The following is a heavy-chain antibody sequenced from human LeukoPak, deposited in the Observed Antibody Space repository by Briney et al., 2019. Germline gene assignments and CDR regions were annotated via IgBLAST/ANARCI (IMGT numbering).Heavy chain of an antibody. CDR2: IYYSGST. J-gene: IGHJ6*03. Sequence: ASETLSLTCTVSGGSISSYYWSWIRQPPGKGLEWIGYIYYSGSTNYNPSLKSRVTISVDTSKNQFSLKLSSVTAADTAVYYCARDKSGSSYYYYYYYMDVGGKGTTVTVSS. CDR3: ARDKSGSSYYYYYYYMDV. V-gene: IGHV4-59*12. CDR1: GGSISSYY. D-gene: IGHD1-26*01.